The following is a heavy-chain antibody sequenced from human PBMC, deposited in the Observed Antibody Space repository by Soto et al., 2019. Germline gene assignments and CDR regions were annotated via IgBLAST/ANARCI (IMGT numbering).Heavy chain of an antibody. V-gene: IGHV4-30-2*01. J-gene: IGHJ4*02. Sequence: PSETLSLTCAVSGGSISSGGYSWSWIRQPPGKCLEWIGYIYHSGSTYYNPSLKSRVTISVDRSKNQFSLKLSSVTAADTAVYYCARTALPMVIEEYYFDYWGQGTLVTVSS. CDR3: ARTALPMVIEEYYFDY. D-gene: IGHD3-22*01. CDR2: IYHSGST. CDR1: GGSISSGGYS.